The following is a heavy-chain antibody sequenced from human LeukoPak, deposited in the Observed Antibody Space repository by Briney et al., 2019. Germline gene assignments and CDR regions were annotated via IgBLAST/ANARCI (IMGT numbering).Heavy chain of an antibody. CDR3: ARDYYDSSGYPFCDY. CDR1: GGPISSYY. V-gene: IGHV4-4*07. J-gene: IGHJ4*02. CDR2: IYTSGST. Sequence: SETLSLTCTVSGGPISSYYWSWIRQPAGKGLEWIGRIYTSGSTTYNPSLKSRVTMSADTPKNQLSLKLSSVTTADTAVYYCARDYYDSSGYPFCDYWGQGTLVTVSS. D-gene: IGHD3-22*01.